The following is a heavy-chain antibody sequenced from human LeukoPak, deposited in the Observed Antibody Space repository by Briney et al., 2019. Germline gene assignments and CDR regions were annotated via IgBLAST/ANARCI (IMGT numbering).Heavy chain of an antibody. CDR3: VRVMSGYDSSGYSSKMFDY. CDR1: GYTFTSYY. V-gene: IGHV1-46*01. D-gene: IGHD3-22*01. CDR2: INPSGGST. J-gene: IGHJ4*02. Sequence: ASVKVSCKASGYTFTSYYMHWVRQAPGQGLEWMGIINPSGGSTSYAQKFQGRVTMTRDTSTSTVYMELSSLRSEDTAVYYCVRVMSGYDSSGYSSKMFDYWGQGTLVTVSS.